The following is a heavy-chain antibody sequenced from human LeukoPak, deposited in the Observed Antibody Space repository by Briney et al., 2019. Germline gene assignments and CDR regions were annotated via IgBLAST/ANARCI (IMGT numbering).Heavy chain of an antibody. Sequence: SETLSLTCTVSGGSLSSGSYYWRWLRQPAGAGGEWIGRIYTSGSTNYNTSLKSRVTISVDTSKNQFSLKLSSVTAADTAVYYCARGDGYKDFDYWGQGTLVTVSS. V-gene: IGHV4-61*02. CDR3: ARGDGYKDFDY. J-gene: IGHJ4*02. CDR2: IYTSGST. CDR1: GGSLSSGSYY. D-gene: IGHD5-24*01.